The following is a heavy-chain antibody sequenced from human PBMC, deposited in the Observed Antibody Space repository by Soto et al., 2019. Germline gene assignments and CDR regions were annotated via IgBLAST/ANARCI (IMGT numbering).Heavy chain of an antibody. Sequence: SETLSLTCTVSGGSISSAAYYWSWIRQRPGKGLEWIGYTSHSGSTYYTPSLKSRVIISADTSKNQFSLNLTSVTAADTAVYYCAREYTYGSNFFDCWGQGALVTVSS. V-gene: IGHV4-31*03. CDR3: AREYTYGSNFFDC. CDR1: GGSISSAAYY. D-gene: IGHD5-18*01. CDR2: TSHSGST. J-gene: IGHJ4*02.